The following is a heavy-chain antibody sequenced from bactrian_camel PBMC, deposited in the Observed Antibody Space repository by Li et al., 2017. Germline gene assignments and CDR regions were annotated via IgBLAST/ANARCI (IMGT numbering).Heavy chain of an antibody. CDR1: GYTYNRNC. CDR2: IATGSGNT. CDR3: ARVRKWSGYFYDY. Sequence: HVQLVESGGGSVQAGGSLRLSCAASGYTYNRNCMAWFRQAPGKEREGVARIATGSGNTYYADSVKGQFTISQDNAKSTGYLQMNSLKSNDTALYYCARVRKWSGYFYDYWGQGTQVTVS. J-gene: IGHJ4*01. V-gene: IGHV3S1*01. D-gene: IGHD2*01.